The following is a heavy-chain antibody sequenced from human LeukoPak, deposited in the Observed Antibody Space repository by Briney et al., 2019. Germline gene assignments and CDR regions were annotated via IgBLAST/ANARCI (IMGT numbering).Heavy chain of an antibody. CDR3: ARTPRYFGNFDF. CDR2: IYYSGST. Sequence: SETLSLTCTVSGGSISSSSYYWGWIRQPPGKGLEWIGYIYYSGSTNYNPSLKSRVTISLDTSKNQFSLKLSSVTAADTAVYYCARTPRYFGNFDFWGQGTLVTVSS. J-gene: IGHJ4*02. V-gene: IGHV4-61*05. D-gene: IGHD3-9*01. CDR1: GGSISSSSYY.